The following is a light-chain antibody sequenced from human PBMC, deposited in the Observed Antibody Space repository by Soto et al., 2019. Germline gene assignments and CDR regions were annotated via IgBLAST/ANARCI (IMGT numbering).Light chain of an antibody. J-gene: IGLJ1*01. CDR2: DVS. V-gene: IGLV2-14*01. CDR1: SSDVGGYNY. Sequence: QSALTQPASVSGSPGQSITISCTGTSSDVGGYNYVSWYQQHPGKAHKLMIYDVSNRPSGVSNRFSGSKSGNTASLTISGLQAEDEADYYCSSYTSSSTLEVFGTGTKVTVL. CDR3: SSYTSSSTLEV.